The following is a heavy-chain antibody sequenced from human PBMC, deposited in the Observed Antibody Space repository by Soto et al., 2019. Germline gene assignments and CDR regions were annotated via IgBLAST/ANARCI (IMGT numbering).Heavy chain of an antibody. CDR1: GFTFSSYW. CDR3: ARVYGYCSSTSCTLPFDY. Sequence: LRLSYAASGFTFSSYWMHWVRQAPGKGLVWVSRINSDGSSTSYADSVKGRFTISRDNAKNTLYLQMNSLRAEDTAVYYCARVYGYCSSTSCTLPFDYWGQGTLVTVSS. J-gene: IGHJ4*02. CDR2: INSDGSST. D-gene: IGHD2-2*01. V-gene: IGHV3-74*01.